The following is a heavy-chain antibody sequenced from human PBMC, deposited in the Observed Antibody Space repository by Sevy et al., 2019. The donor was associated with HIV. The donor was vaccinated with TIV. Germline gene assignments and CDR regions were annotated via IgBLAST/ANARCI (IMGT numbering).Heavy chain of an antibody. V-gene: IGHV3-21*01. D-gene: IGHD3-22*01. CDR2: ISSSSSYI. CDR1: GFTFSSYS. Sequence: GGSLRLSCAASGFTFSSYSMNWVRQAPGKGLEWVSSISSSSSYIYYADSVKGRFTISRDNAKNSLYLQMNSLRAEDTAVYYWARVKDFFGSSGYYYYPNYYYYGMDVWGQGTTVTVSS. J-gene: IGHJ6*02. CDR3: ARVKDFFGSSGYYYYPNYYYYGMDV.